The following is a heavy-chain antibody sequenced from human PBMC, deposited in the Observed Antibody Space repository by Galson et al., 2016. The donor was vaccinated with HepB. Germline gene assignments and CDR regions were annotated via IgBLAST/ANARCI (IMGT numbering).Heavy chain of an antibody. CDR3: ARGMGVVLRVIADLFDY. Sequence: SLRLSCAASGFTFSSYWMSWVRQAPGKGLEWVANIKQDGSEKYYVDSVKGRFTISRGNAKNSLYLQMNSLRAEDTAVYYCARGMGVVLRVIADLFDYWGQGTLVTVSS. CDR1: GFTFSSYW. D-gene: IGHD3-16*02. CDR2: IKQDGSEK. V-gene: IGHV3-7*03. J-gene: IGHJ4*02.